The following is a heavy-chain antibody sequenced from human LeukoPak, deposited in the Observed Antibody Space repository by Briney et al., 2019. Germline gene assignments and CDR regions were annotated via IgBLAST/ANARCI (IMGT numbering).Heavy chain of an antibody. J-gene: IGHJ4*02. D-gene: IGHD3-9*01. V-gene: IGHV1-8*01. CDR3: ARGDILTGYYIFGY. CDR1: GYTFTSYD. Sequence: GASVKVSCKASGYTFTSYDINWVRQATGQGLEWMGWMNPNSGNTGYAQKFQGRVTMTRNTSISTAYMELSSLRSEDTAVYYCARGDILTGYYIFGYWGQGTLVTVSS. CDR2: MNPNSGNT.